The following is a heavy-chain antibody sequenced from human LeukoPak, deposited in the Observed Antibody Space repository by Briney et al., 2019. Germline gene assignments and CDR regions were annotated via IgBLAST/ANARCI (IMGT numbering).Heavy chain of an antibody. CDR3: XXXXXGYYYYGMEV. J-gene: IGHJ6*02. CDR1: GFTFDDYT. Sequence: GGSLRLSCAASGFTFDDYTMHWVRQAPGKGLEWVSLISWDGGSTYYADSVKGRFTISRDNSKNSLYLQMNSLRTEDTALYYXXXXXXGYYYYGMEVWGQGTTVTVSS. V-gene: IGHV3-43*01. CDR2: ISWDGGST.